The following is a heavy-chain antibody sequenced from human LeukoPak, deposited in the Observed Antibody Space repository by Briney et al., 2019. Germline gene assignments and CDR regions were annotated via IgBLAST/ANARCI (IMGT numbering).Heavy chain of an antibody. CDR2: INSDGSST. J-gene: IGHJ4*02. Sequence: PGGSLRLSCAASGFTFSSYWMHWVRQAPGKGLVWVSRINSDGSSTSYADSVKGRFTISRDNAKNSLYLQMNSLRVEDTALYYCAKDSGYCDTTSCRLANWGQGTLVTVSS. D-gene: IGHD2-2*01. CDR1: GFTFSSYW. CDR3: AKDSGYCDTTSCRLAN. V-gene: IGHV3-74*01.